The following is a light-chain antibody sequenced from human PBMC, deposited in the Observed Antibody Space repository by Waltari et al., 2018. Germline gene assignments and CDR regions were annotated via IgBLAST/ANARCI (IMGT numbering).Light chain of an antibody. CDR3: QHYVNLPAT. V-gene: IGKV3-20*01. Sequence: SGRASQSLQRALAWYQQKPGQAPRLRILNVFNRATDIPDRFSGSGSGTEFRLTISRLEPEDFAVYYCQHYVNLPATFGQGTRVEIK. CDR2: NVF. CDR1: QSLQRA. J-gene: IGKJ1*01.